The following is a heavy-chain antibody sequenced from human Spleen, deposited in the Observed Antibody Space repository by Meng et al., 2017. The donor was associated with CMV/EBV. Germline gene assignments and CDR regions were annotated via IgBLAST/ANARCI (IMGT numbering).Heavy chain of an antibody. CDR2: ISWNSGSI. V-gene: IGHV3-9*01. D-gene: IGHD4-23*01. Sequence: SLKISCAASGFTFDDYAMHWVRQAPGKGLEWVSGISWNSGSIGYADSVKGRFTISRDNAKNSLYLQMNSLRAEDTALYYCAKENRGYGGNYYFDYWGQGTLVTVSS. CDR1: GFTFDDYA. CDR3: AKENRGYGGNYYFDY. J-gene: IGHJ4*02.